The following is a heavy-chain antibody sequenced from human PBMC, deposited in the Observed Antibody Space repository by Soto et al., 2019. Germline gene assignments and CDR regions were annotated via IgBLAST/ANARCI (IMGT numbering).Heavy chain of an antibody. D-gene: IGHD6-13*01. CDR2: VYTSGYS. J-gene: IGHJ5*02. CDR1: GGSISSDY. V-gene: IGHV4-4*07. Sequence: VQLQESGPGLVKPSETLSLICTVSGGSISSDYLSWIRQPAGKGLEWIGRVYTSGYSNSNPSLKGWGHIAGNPAQKAFSLNLSPGAAADPGLYLCAKGPNTAGTGNRVEPRGQGTLVTVSS. CDR3: AKGPNTAGTGNRVEP.